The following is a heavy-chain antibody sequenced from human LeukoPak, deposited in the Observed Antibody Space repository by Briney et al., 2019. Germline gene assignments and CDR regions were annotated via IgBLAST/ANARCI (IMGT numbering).Heavy chain of an antibody. CDR2: INSDGSSR. D-gene: IGHD3-22*01. V-gene: IGHV3-74*01. Sequence: GGSLRLSCAASGFTFSNYWMSWIRQAPGKGLVWVSRINSDGSSRHYADSVKGRFTISRDNAKNTLHLQMTSLRAEDTAVYYCARGGPDSSDYSSLFDYWGRGILVTVSS. CDR3: ARGGPDSSDYSSLFDY. CDR1: GFTFSNYW. J-gene: IGHJ4*02.